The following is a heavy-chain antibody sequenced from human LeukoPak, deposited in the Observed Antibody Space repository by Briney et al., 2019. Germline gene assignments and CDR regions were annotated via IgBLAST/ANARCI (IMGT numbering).Heavy chain of an antibody. D-gene: IGHD5-24*01. CDR2: VSYDESNK. V-gene: IGHV3-30*18. CDR3: AKDRRDGYNTDAFDI. Sequence: GGSLRLSCVASGFTFSSYGMNWVRQAPGKGLEWVAIVSYDESNKYYAESVKGRFTISRDNSRNTLYLEMNSLRGEDTAVYYCAKDRRDGYNTDAFDIWGQGTMVTVSS. J-gene: IGHJ3*02. CDR1: GFTFSSYG.